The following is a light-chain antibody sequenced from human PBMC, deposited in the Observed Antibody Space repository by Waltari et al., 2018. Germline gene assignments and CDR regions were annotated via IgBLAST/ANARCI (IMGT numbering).Light chain of an antibody. CDR3: QTWGTGIPV. CDR2: LNSDGSH. CDR1: SGHSSYA. Sequence: QLVLTQSPSASASLGASVKLTCTLSSGHSSYAIAWHQQQPEKGPRYLMKLNSDGSHSKGDGIPDRFSGSSSGAERYLTIPSLQSEDEADYYCQTWGTGIPVFGGGTKLTVL. J-gene: IGLJ3*02. V-gene: IGLV4-69*01.